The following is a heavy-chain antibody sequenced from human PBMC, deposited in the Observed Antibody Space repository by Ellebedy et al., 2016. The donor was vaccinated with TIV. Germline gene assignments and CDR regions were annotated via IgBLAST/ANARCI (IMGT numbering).Heavy chain of an antibody. CDR1: GASISSSY. CDR2: ISNTGRT. Sequence: MPSETLSLTCNVSGASISSSYWSWIRQTPGKGLEWIGYISNTGRTNYNPSLQSRVTISVDTSRNQVSLKLRSATAADTAVYYCARDRRGSYDHWGQGTPITVSS. CDR3: ARDRRGSYDH. D-gene: IGHD3-10*01. V-gene: IGHV4-59*01. J-gene: IGHJ4*02.